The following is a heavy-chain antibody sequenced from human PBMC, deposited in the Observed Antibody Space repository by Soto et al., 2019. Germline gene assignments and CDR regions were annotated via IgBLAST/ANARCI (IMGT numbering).Heavy chain of an antibody. CDR3: ARDRRYSSGWYLPYGMDV. V-gene: IGHV4-31*03. CDR1: GGSISSGGYY. J-gene: IGHJ6*02. Sequence: SETLSLTCTVSGGSISSGGYYWSWIRQHPXKGLEWIGYIYYSGSAYYNPSLKSRVTISVDTSKNQFSLKLSSVTAADTAVYYCARDRRYSSGWYLPYGMDVWGQGTTVTVSS. CDR2: IYYSGSA. D-gene: IGHD6-19*01.